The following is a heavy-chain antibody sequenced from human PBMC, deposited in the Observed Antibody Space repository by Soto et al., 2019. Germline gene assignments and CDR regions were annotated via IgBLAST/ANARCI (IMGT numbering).Heavy chain of an antibody. CDR3: AKEMVAMVTVTLWYFDL. Sequence: ESGGGVVQPGRSLRLSCAAYGFTFSSYGMHWVRQAPGKGLEWVAVISYDGSNKYYADSVKGRFTISRDNSKNTLYLQMNSLRAEDTAVYYCAKEMVAMVTVTLWYFDLWGRGTLVTVSS. J-gene: IGHJ2*01. CDR2: ISYDGSNK. D-gene: IGHD5-18*01. CDR1: GFTFSSYG. V-gene: IGHV3-30*18.